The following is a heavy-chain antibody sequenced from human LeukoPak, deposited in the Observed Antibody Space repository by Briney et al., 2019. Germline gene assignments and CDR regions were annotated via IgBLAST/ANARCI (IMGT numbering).Heavy chain of an antibody. CDR2: IYYSGST. D-gene: IGHD3-10*01. V-gene: IGHV4-59*01. CDR1: GGSISSYC. CDR3: ASLSITMVRGVIGGWFDP. J-gene: IGHJ5*02. Sequence: PSETLSLTCTVSGGSISSYCWSWIRQPPGKGLEWIGYIYYSGSTNYNPSLKSRVTISVDTSKNQFSLKLSSVTAADTAVYYCASLSITMVRGVIGGWFDPWGQGTLVTVSS.